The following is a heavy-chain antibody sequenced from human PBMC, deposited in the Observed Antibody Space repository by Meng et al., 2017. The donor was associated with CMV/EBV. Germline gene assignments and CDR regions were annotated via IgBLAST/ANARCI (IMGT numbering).Heavy chain of an antibody. CDR3: AKQVVPAASGGEEFDY. J-gene: IGHJ4*02. CDR2: IWYDGSNK. Sequence: FTFSSYGMHWVRQAPGKGLEWVAVIWYDGSNKYYADSVKGRFTISRDNSKNTLYLQMNSLRAEDTAVYYCAKQVVPAASGGEEFDYWGQGTLVTVSS. V-gene: IGHV3-33*06. CDR1: FTFSSYG. D-gene: IGHD2-2*01.